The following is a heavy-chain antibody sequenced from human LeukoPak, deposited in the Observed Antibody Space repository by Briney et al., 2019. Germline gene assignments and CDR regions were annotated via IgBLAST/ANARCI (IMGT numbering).Heavy chain of an antibody. D-gene: IGHD3-10*01. J-gene: IGHJ4*02. CDR3: ASSYGSDVKNDY. CDR2: ISAYNGNT. CDR1: GYTFTSYG. V-gene: IGHV1-18*01. Sequence: ASVKVSCKGSGYTFTSYGISWVRQAPGQGLEWMGWISAYNGNTNYAQKLQGRVTMTTDTSTSTAYMELRSLRSDDTAVYYCASSYGSDVKNDYWGQGTLVTVSS.